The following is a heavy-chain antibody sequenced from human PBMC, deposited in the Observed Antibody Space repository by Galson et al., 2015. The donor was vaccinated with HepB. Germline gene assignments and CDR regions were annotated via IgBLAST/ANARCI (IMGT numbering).Heavy chain of an antibody. J-gene: IGHJ3*02. Sequence: SLRLSCAASGFTFSSYSMNWVRHTPGKGLEWVAYIKPDGSQIYYVDSVEGRFTISRDNAKNSLYLQMSGLRPEDTAIYYCARDPGFRGGNSGAFDIWGQGTMVTVSA. D-gene: IGHD4-23*01. CDR2: IKPDGSQI. CDR1: GFTFSSYS. V-gene: IGHV3-7*03. CDR3: ARDPGFRGGNSGAFDI.